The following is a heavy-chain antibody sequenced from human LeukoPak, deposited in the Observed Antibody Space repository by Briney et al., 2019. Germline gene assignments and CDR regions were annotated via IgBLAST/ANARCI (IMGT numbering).Heavy chain of an antibody. D-gene: IGHD6-19*01. CDR2: IYYSGST. V-gene: IGHV4-59*05. Sequence: KPSETLSLTCTVSGGSISSYYWSWIRQPPGKGLEWIGSIYYSGSTYFNPSLKSRVTISVDTSKNQFSLKLSSVTAADSAVFYCARHPYSSGWYPYFDYWGQGTLVTVSS. CDR1: GGSISSYY. J-gene: IGHJ4*02. CDR3: ARHPYSSGWYPYFDY.